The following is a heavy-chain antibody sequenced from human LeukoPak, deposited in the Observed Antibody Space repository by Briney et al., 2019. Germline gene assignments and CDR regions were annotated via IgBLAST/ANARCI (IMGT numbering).Heavy chain of an antibody. V-gene: IGHV1-69*13. CDR3: AREGGTGIAAAGIFDY. CDR2: IIPIFGTA. CDR1: GGTFSSYA. D-gene: IGHD6-13*01. Sequence: ASVKVSCKASGGTFSSYAISWVRQAPGQGLEWMGGIIPIFGTANYAQKFQGRVTITADESTSTAYMELSSLRSEDTAVYYCAREGGTGIAAAGIFDYWGQGTLVTVSS. J-gene: IGHJ4*02.